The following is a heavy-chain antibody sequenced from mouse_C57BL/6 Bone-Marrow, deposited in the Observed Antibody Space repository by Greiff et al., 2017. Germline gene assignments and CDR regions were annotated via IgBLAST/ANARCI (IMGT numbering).Heavy chain of an antibody. CDR2: IDPSDSYT. CDR3: ARDYGSSLFAY. Sequence: QVQLQQPGAELVMPGASVKLSCKASGYTFTSYWMHWVKQRPGQGLEWIGEIDPSDSYTNYNQKFKGKSTLTVDKSSSTAYMQLSSLTSEDSAVYYFARDYGSSLFAYWGQGTLVTVSA. D-gene: IGHD1-1*01. J-gene: IGHJ3*01. CDR1: GYTFTSYW. V-gene: IGHV1-69*01.